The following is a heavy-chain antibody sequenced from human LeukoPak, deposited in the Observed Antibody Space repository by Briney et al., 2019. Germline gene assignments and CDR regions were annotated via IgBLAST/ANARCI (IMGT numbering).Heavy chain of an antibody. V-gene: IGHV4-39*01. CDR2: IYYSGST. CDR3: ARRSGYEVLDY. D-gene: IGHD5-12*01. Sequence: SETLSLTCTVSGGSISSSSYYWGWIRQPPGKGLEWIESIYYSGSTYYNPSLKSRVTISVDTSKNQFSLKLSSVTAADTAVYYCARRSGYEVLDYWGQGTLVTVSS. CDR1: GGSISSSSYY. J-gene: IGHJ4*02.